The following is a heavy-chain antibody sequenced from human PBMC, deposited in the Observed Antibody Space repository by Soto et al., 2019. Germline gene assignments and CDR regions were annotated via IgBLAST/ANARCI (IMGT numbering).Heavy chain of an antibody. Sequence: TSETLSLTCTVSGGSISSYYWSWIRQPPGKGLEWIGYIYYSGSTNYNPSLKSRVTISVDTSKNQFSLKLSSVTAADTAVYYCARDTFTIGRGMDVWGQGTTVTVSS. V-gene: IGHV4-59*01. D-gene: IGHD3-10*01. CDR3: ARDTFTIGRGMDV. CDR1: GGSISSYY. CDR2: IYYSGST. J-gene: IGHJ6*02.